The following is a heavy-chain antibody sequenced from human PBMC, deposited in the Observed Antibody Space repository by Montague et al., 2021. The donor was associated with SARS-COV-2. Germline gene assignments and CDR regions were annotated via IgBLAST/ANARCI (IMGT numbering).Heavy chain of an antibody. CDR3: ARVRGNTNFGVVIISAFDI. D-gene: IGHD3-3*01. J-gene: IGHJ3*02. CDR2: IYYSGST. CDR1: GGSISSYY. V-gene: IGHV4-59*01. Sequence: SETLSLTCTVSGGSISSYYWSWIRQPPGKGLEWIGYIYYSGSTNYNPSLKSRVTISVDTSKNQFSLKLSSVTAADTAVYYCARVRGNTNFGVVIISAFDIWGQGTLVTVSS.